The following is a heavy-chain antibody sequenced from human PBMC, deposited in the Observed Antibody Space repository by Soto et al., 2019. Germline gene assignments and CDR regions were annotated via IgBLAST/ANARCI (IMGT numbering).Heavy chain of an antibody. D-gene: IGHD6-13*01. CDR1: GYTFTSYC. V-gene: IGHV1-18*01. J-gene: IGHJ6*02. Sequence: QVQLVQSGAEVKKPGASVKVSCKASGYTFTSYCISWVRQAPGQGLEWMGWISGYNGNTNYAQKVQGRVTLTTDTSTSTAYIDLRSLRSDDTAVYYFARDRRIAAAGYYYYYGMAVWGQGTTVTVSS. CDR2: ISGYNGNT. CDR3: ARDRRIAAAGYYYYYGMAV.